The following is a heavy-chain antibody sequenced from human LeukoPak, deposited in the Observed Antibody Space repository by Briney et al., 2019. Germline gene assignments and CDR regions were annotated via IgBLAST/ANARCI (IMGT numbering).Heavy chain of an antibody. CDR2: ISGSGTI. CDR3: ARGVRGYDFWSGYYNDAFDI. J-gene: IGHJ3*02. V-gene: IGHV4-4*07. CDR1: GGSINSY. D-gene: IGHD3-3*01. Sequence: SETLSLTCIVSGGSINSYWSWIRQPAGKGLEWIGRISGSGTITYNPALQSRLTISIDTSKNQFSLKLMSVTAADTAVYYCARGVRGYDFWSGYYNDAFDIWGQGTMVTVSS.